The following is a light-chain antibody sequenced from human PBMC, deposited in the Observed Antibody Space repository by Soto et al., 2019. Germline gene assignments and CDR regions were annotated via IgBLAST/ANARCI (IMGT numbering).Light chain of an antibody. V-gene: IGKV2-29*01. Sequence: DIVMTQTPLSLSVTPGQPASISCKSSQSLLHSDGKTYLYWYLQKSGQSPHLLIDEVSSRFSGVPDRFSGSGSGTDFTLTINSLQYEDFAVYYCQQYRNWPRTLGQGTKVDIK. CDR2: EVS. J-gene: IGKJ1*01. CDR1: QSLLHSDGKTY. CDR3: QQYRNWPRT.